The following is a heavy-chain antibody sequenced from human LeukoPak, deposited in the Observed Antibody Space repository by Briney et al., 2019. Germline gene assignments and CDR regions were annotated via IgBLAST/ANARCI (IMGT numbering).Heavy chain of an antibody. CDR1: GGSISSNY. J-gene: IGHJ4*02. V-gene: IGHV4-59*01. D-gene: IGHD1-26*01. CDR3: ARDSGSYSFQS. Sequence: SETLSLTCTVSGGSISSNYWSWIRQPPGKGLEWIGCRYDTGGPNYNPSLQSRVTISVDTSKNQFSLKLTSVTAADTAVYYCARDSGSYSFQSRGQGTLVTVFS. CDR2: RYDTGGP.